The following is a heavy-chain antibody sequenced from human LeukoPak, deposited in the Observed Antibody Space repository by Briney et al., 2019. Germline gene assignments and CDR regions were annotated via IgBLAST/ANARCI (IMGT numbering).Heavy chain of an antibody. V-gene: IGHV3-21*01. CDR2: ISSSSSYI. CDR1: GFTFSSYA. J-gene: IGHJ4*02. Sequence: PGGSLRLSCAASGFTFSSYAMSWVRQAPGKGLEWVSCISSSSSYIYYANSVKGRFTISRDNAKNSLYLQMNSLRAEDTAVYYCVRDYENLTGSKTRFHYWGQGTLVTVSS. CDR3: VRDYENLTGSKTRFHY. D-gene: IGHD3-9*01.